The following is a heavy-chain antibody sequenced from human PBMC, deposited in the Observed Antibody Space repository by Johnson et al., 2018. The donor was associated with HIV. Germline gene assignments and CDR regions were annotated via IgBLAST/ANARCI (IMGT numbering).Heavy chain of an antibody. Sequence: QVQLVESGGGVVQPGRSLRLSCAASGFTFSDYYMSWIRQAPGKGLEWVSYISSGGSTIYYADSLKGRFTISRDNTKNTLYLQMNSLRAEDTAVYYCARESVALVAFDIWGQGTMVTVSS. J-gene: IGHJ3*02. V-gene: IGHV3-11*04. CDR1: GFTFSDYY. CDR2: ISSGGSTI. CDR3: ARESVALVAFDI. D-gene: IGHD6-13*01.